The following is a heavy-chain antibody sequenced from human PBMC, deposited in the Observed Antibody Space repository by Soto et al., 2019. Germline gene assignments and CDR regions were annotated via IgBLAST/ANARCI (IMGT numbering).Heavy chain of an antibody. CDR1: GYSFTSYW. J-gene: IGHJ6*02. CDR3: ERSFRRQGSYYYYYYGMDV. CDR2: IYPGDSDT. Sequence: GESLKISCKGSGYSFTSYWIGWVRQMPGKGLEWMGIIYPGDSDTRYSPSFQGQVTISADKSISTAYLQWSSLKASDTAMYYCERSFRRQGSYYYYYYGMDVWGQGTTVTVSS. V-gene: IGHV5-51*01. D-gene: IGHD3-10*01.